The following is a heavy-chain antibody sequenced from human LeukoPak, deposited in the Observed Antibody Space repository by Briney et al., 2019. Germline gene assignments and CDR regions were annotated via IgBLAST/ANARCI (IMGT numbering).Heavy chain of an antibody. CDR3: AHRRGDGYMNGVWAFDY. Sequence: ESGPTLVNPTQTLTLTCTFSGFSLSTSGVGVGWIRQPPGKALEWLALIYWNDDKRYSPSLKSRLTITKDTSKNLVVLTMTNMDPVDTATYYCAHRRGDGYMNGVWAFDYWGQGTLVTVSS. V-gene: IGHV2-5*01. CDR2: IYWNDDK. CDR1: GFSLSTSGVG. J-gene: IGHJ4*02. D-gene: IGHD5-24*01.